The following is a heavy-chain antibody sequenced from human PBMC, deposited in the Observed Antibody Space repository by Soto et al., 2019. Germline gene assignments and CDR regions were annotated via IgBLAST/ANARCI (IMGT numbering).Heavy chain of an antibody. Sequence: EVQLVESGGDLVQPGGSLRLSCAASGFTFSGNWVHWVRQAPGKGLVWVSRIDDKGTGTSYADSVRGRFTISRDSATNTLYLQMNSLRPEDTAVYYCTMVFHYWGQGTPVTVSS. V-gene: IGHV3-74*01. D-gene: IGHD2-15*01. CDR2: IDDKGTGT. CDR1: GFTFSGNW. CDR3: TMVFHY. J-gene: IGHJ4*02.